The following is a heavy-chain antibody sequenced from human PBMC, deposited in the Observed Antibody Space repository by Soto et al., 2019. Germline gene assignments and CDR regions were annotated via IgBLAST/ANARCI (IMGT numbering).Heavy chain of an antibody. CDR2: ISGGGGSS. V-gene: IGHV3-23*01. D-gene: IGHD1-26*01. CDR1: GVTFSSFA. CDR3: TKGSGSYFEDAFDI. Sequence: EVQLLESGGGLVQPGGSLRLSCAASGVTFSSFAMSWVRQAPGKGLEWVSGISGGGGSSFYADSVKGRFTISRDKSKNTLYLQMNNLRAEDTAVYYCTKGSGSYFEDAFDIWGQGTMVTVSS. J-gene: IGHJ3*02.